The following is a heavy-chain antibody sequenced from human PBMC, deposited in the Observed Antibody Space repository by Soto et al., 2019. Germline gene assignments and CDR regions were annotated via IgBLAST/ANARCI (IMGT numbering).Heavy chain of an antibody. J-gene: IGHJ5*02. Sequence: ASVKVSCKASGGTFSSYAISWVRQAPGQGLEWMGGIIPIFGTANYAQKFQGRVTITADESTSTAYMELSSLRSEDTAVYYCANRYSSSSGWFDPWGQGTLVTVSS. V-gene: IGHV1-69*13. CDR1: GGTFSSYA. CDR2: IIPIFGTA. CDR3: ANRYSSSSGWFDP. D-gene: IGHD6-6*01.